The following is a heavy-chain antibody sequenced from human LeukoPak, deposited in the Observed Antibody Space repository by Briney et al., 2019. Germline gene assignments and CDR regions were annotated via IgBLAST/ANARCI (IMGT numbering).Heavy chain of an antibody. CDR1: GGSISSSSYY. D-gene: IGHD3-10*01. CDR2: IYYSGST. Sequence: PSETLSLTCTVSGGSISSSSYYWGWIRQPPGKGLEWTGSIYYSGSTYYNPSLKSRVTISVDTSKNQFSLKLSSVTAADTAVYYCARHYYGSGSYIYGMDVWGQGTTVTVSS. CDR3: ARHYYGSGSYIYGMDV. V-gene: IGHV4-39*01. J-gene: IGHJ6*02.